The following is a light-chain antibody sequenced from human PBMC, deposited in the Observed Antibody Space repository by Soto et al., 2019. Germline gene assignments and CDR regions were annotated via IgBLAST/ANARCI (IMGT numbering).Light chain of an antibody. J-gene: IGKJ4*01. Sequence: EIVLTQSPATLSLSPGNRAPLSCRASQSVSGYLAWYQQKPGQATRLLIYDASHRATGILSRFSGSGSGTDFSPTITSLEPEDFAGYYCQQRSKWPSTFGGGTKVEI. CDR1: QSVSGY. CDR3: QQRSKWPST. V-gene: IGKV3-11*01. CDR2: DAS.